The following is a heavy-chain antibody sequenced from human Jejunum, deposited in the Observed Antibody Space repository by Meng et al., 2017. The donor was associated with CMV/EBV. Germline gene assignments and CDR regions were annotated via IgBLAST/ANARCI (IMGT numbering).Heavy chain of an antibody. CDR1: EYAFTGHY. J-gene: IGHJ4*02. V-gene: IGHV1-2*02. CDR3: ATIASLADY. CDR2: INPINGDT. Sequence: SCRASEYAFTGHYLHWVRRPPGQGLDGIGWINPINGDTDFPQKRQSRVTMTRDTSISTAYMELRGLTHADTAVYFCATIASLADYWGQGTQVTVSS.